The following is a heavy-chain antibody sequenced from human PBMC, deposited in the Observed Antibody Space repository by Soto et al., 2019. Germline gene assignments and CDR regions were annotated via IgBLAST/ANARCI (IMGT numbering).Heavy chain of an antibody. J-gene: IGHJ4*02. D-gene: IGHD4-17*01. CDR2: ISSNGGST. CDR1: GFTFSSYA. Sequence: ESGGGLVQPGGSLRLSCAASGFTFSSYAMHWVRQAPGKGLEYVSAISSNGGSTYYANSVKGRFTISRDNSKNTLDLQMGSLRAEDMAVYYCARVNGGYGDYVFDYWGQGTLVTVSS. V-gene: IGHV3-64*01. CDR3: ARVNGGYGDYVFDY.